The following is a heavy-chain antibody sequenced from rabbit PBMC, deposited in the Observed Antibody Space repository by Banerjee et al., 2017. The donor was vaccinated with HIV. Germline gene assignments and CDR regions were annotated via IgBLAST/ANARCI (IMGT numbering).Heavy chain of an antibody. Sequence: QSLEESGGGLVKPGGTLTLTCKASGFSFSSGYYMCWVRQAPGKGLEWIARIDAGSGGSTYYASWAKGRFTISKTSSTTVTLQMTSLTVADTATYFCARVNVNYGGSFNLWGPGTLVTV. CDR2: IDAGSGGST. CDR1: GFSFSSGYY. CDR3: ARVNVNYGGSFNL. D-gene: IGHD4-2*01. V-gene: IGHV1S40*01. J-gene: IGHJ4*01.